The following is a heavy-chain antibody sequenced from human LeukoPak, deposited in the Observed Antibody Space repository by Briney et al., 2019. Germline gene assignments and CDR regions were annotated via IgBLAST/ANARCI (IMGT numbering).Heavy chain of an antibody. CDR2: ISYDGSNK. D-gene: IGHD4-17*01. CDR1: GFTFSSYG. CDR3: AKSTTVTQRGYFDY. V-gene: IGHV3-30*18. J-gene: IGHJ4*02. Sequence: GSSLTLSCAASGFTFSSYGMHWLRQAPAKGLEWVAIISYDGSNKYYADSVKGRFTISRDNSKNTLYLQMNSLRAEDTAVYYCAKSTTVTQRGYFDYWGQGTLVTVSS.